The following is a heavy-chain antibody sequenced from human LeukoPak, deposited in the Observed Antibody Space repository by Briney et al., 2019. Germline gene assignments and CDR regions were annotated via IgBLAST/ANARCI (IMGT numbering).Heavy chain of an antibody. CDR2: ISSDGNNQ. J-gene: IGHJ4*02. CDR1: GFSFSNCA. Sequence: PGGSLRLSCAASGFSFSNCAMHWVRQAPGKGLEWVAVISSDGNNQYYADSVKGRFTISRDTSKNTFYLQMNRLRTEDTAVYYCAKDLCLYGYSGFDFWGQGTLVTVSS. V-gene: IGHV3-30*18. D-gene: IGHD5/OR15-5a*01. CDR3: AKDLCLYGYSGFDF.